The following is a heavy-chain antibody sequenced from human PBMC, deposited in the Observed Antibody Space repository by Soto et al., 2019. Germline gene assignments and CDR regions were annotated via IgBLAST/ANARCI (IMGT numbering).Heavy chain of an antibody. CDR1: GGSFSGCY. J-gene: IGHJ4*02. Sequence: SETLPLTCAVTGGSFSGCYWRWIRQPPGKGLEWIGEINHSGSTNYNPSLKSRVTISVDTSKNQFSLKLSSVTAADTAVYYCARRPLGCSGGSCYDYWGQGTLVTVS. D-gene: IGHD2-15*01. V-gene: IGHV4-34*01. CDR2: INHSGST. CDR3: ARRPLGCSGGSCYDY.